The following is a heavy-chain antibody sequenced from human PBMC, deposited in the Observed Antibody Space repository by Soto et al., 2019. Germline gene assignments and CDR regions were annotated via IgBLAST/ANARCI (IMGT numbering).Heavy chain of an antibody. Sequence: SQTLSLTCVISGDSVSSNSAAWNWIRQSPSRGLEWLGGTYYRSKWYNDYAVSVKSRITINPDTSKNQFSLQLNSVTPEDTAVYYCAREDYCSGGSCPSTDYYYYGMDVWGQGTTVTVSS. D-gene: IGHD2-15*01. V-gene: IGHV6-1*01. CDR2: TYYRSKWYN. CDR1: GDSVSSNSAA. CDR3: AREDYCSGGSCPSTDYYYYGMDV. J-gene: IGHJ6*02.